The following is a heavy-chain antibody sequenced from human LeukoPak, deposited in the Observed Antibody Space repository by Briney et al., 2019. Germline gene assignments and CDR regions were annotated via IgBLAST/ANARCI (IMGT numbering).Heavy chain of an antibody. Sequence: SETLSLTCTVSGGSINSYYWSWIRQPAGKGLEWIGRIYTSGTTNYNPSLKSRVTMSVDTSKNQFSLKLSSVTAADTAVYYCARAWYYYGSGKGNYFDYWGQGTLVTVSS. V-gene: IGHV4-4*07. CDR3: ARAWYYYGSGKGNYFDY. CDR2: IYTSGTT. J-gene: IGHJ4*02. CDR1: GGSINSYY. D-gene: IGHD3-10*01.